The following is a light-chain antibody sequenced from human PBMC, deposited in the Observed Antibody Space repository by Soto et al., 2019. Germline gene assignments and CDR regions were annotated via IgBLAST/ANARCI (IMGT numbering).Light chain of an antibody. CDR2: DTS. CDR1: TGAVTGGHY. Sequence: QAVVTQEPSLTVSPGGTVTLTCGSNTGAVTGGHYPYWFQRKPGQAPRTLIYDTSNKHSWTPARFSGSLLGGKAALTLSGAQTEDEAEYYCLLSHGRARVFGGGTKLTGL. V-gene: IGLV7-46*01. CDR3: LLSHGRARV. J-gene: IGLJ3*02.